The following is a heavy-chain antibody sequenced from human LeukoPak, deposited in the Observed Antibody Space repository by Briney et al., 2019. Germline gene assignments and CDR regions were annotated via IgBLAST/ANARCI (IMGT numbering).Heavy chain of an antibody. CDR3: AGARDYGDYEGAFDI. CDR1: GGSSSGYY. V-gene: IGHV4-34*01. CDR2: INHSGST. D-gene: IGHD4-17*01. Sequence: SETLSLTCAVYGGSSSGYYWSWIRQPPGKGLEWIGEINHSGSTNYNPSLKSRVTISVDTSKNQCSLKLSSVTAADTAVYYCAGARDYGDYEGAFDIWGQGTMVTASS. J-gene: IGHJ3*02.